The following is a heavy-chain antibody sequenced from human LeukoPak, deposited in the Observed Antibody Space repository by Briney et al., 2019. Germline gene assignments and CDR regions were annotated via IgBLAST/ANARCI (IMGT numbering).Heavy chain of an antibody. V-gene: IGHV4-4*07. CDR2: IYSSGST. CDR3: ARTTVARGWDY. CDR1: GGSITSYY. J-gene: IGHJ4*02. D-gene: IGHD5-12*01. Sequence: SETLSLTCTVSGGSITSYYWSWIRQPAGKGLEWIGRIYSSGSTNYNPSLKSRVTMSVDTSKNHSSLKLTSVTAADTAVYYCARTTVARGWDYWGQGSLVTVSP.